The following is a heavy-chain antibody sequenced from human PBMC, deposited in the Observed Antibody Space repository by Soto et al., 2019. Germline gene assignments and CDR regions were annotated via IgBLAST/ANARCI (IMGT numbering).Heavy chain of an antibody. CDR2: ISGYNGNT. Sequence: QVQLVQSGAEVKKPGASVKVSCKASGYTFSSYGISWVRQAPGQGLEWMGWISGYNGNTNYAQKLQGRVTMTIDTSTSTGYTGLRRLRSDDTAVYYCARDRGGDGMDVRGEGITVTVSS. D-gene: IGHD3-16*01. V-gene: IGHV1-18*01. CDR3: ARDRGGDGMDV. J-gene: IGHJ6*04. CDR1: GYTFSSYG.